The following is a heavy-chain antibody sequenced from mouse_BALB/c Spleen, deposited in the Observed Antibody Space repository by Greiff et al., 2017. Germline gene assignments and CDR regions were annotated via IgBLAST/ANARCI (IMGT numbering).Heavy chain of an antibody. CDR3: ARDRSLAWFAY. CDR1: GFTFSSYG. J-gene: IGHJ3*01. CDR2: INSNGGST. V-gene: IGHV5-6-3*01. Sequence: EVKLMESGGGLVQPGGSLKLSCAASGFTFSSYGMSWVRQTPDKRLELVATINSNGGSTYYPDSVKGRFTISSDNAKNTLYLQMSSLKSEDTAMYYCARDRSLAWFAYWGQGTLVTVSA. D-gene: IGHD6-1*01.